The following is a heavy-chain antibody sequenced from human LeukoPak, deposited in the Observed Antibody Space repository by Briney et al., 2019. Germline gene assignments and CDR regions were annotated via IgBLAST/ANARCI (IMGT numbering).Heavy chain of an antibody. V-gene: IGHV1-2*02. CDR3: ASVGIRYFDWLFY. CDR1: GYTFTGYY. CDR2: INPHSGAT. D-gene: IGHD3-9*01. J-gene: IGHJ4*02. Sequence: GSVTVSCMASGYTFTGYYMHWVRQAPGQGLEWMVLINPHSGATTYAQKFQGTVTMTSATSIITAYMELSRLRSDDTAVYYCASVGIRYFDWLFYWGQGTLVTVSS.